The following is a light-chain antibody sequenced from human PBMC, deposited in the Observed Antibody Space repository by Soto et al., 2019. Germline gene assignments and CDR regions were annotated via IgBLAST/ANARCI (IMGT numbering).Light chain of an antibody. CDR2: GNT. J-gene: IGLJ2*01. CDR1: SSNIGAGYD. Sequence: QSVLTQPPSVSGAPGQRVTISCTGSSSNIGAGYDVHWYQQLPGTAPKLLIYGNTNRPSGVPDRFSGSKSGTSASLAITGLQAEDEADYYCQSYDSSPSGSGVFGGGTKVTVL. V-gene: IGLV1-40*01. CDR3: QSYDSSPSGSGV.